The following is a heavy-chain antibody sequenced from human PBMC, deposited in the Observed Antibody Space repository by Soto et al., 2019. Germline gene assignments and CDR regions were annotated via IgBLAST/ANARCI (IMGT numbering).Heavy chain of an antibody. V-gene: IGHV3-11*01. CDR3: AGDPYYYGSAF. Sequence: GGSLRLSCAASGFRFSDHYMTWIRQAPGKGLEWVSKISSSGTTMYYADSVKGRFTVSRDNAKNSLYLQMNSLRAEDTAVYYCAGDPYYYGSAFWGQGTLVTVSS. CDR1: GFRFSDHY. CDR2: ISSSGTTM. J-gene: IGHJ4*02. D-gene: IGHD3-10*01.